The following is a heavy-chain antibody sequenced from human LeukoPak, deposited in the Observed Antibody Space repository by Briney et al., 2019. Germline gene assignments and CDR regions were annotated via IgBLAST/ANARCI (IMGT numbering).Heavy chain of an antibody. CDR1: GGSISSSSYY. CDR3: ARPHISSGWYVY. J-gene: IGHJ4*02. V-gene: IGHV4-39*01. D-gene: IGHD6-19*01. CDR2: IYYSGST. Sequence: SETLSLTCTVSGGSISSSSYYWGWIRQPPGKGLERIGSIYYSGSTYYNPSRKSRVTISVGTSKNQFSLKLSSVTAADTAVYYCARPHISSGWYVYWGQGTLVTVSS.